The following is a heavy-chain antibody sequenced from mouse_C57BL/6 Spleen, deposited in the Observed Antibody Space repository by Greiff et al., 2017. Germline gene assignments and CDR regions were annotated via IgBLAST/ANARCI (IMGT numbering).Heavy chain of an antibody. D-gene: IGHD2-10*02. V-gene: IGHV1-82*01. CDR3: SRNLYEPYYYAMDY. CDR2: IYPGDGAT. Sequence: QVQLQQSGPELVKPGASVKISCKASGYAFSSSWMNWVKQRPGKGLEWIGRIYPGDGATNYNGKLKGKATMTADKSSSTAYMQLRSLTSEYSAVYFCSRNLYEPYYYAMDYWGQGTSVTVSS. J-gene: IGHJ4*01. CDR1: GYAFSSSW.